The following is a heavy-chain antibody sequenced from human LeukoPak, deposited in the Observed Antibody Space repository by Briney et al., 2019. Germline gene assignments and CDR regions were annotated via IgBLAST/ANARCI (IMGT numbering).Heavy chain of an antibody. CDR2: IWNDGSIK. CDR1: GFTFNIYG. CDR3: ARAVGPFDF. J-gene: IGHJ3*01. Sequence: GGSLRLSCAASGFTFNIYGIHWVRKAPGKGLEWVAVIWNDGSIKYYADSVKGRFTISRDNSKNTLYLQMNSLRVEDTAVYYCARAVGPFDFWGQGTRVIVSS. V-gene: IGHV3-33*01.